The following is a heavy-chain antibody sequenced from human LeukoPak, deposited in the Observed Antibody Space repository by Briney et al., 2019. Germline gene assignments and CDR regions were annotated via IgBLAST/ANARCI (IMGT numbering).Heavy chain of an antibody. CDR2: IWSDGTTK. CDR1: GFTFSSYA. J-gene: IGHJ4*02. CDR3: ARGGGSYLFDY. D-gene: IGHD1-26*01. V-gene: IGHV3-33*08. Sequence: GGSLRLSCEVSGFTFSSYAMHWVRQAPGKGLEWVAVIWSDGTTKYYADSIKGRFTISRDNSKNTLYLQMNSLTAEDTAVYYCARGGGSYLFDYWGQGTLVTVSS.